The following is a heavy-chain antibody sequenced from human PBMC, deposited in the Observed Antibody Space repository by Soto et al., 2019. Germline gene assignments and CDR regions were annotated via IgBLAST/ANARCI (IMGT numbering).Heavy chain of an antibody. CDR1: GESFIGYY. D-gene: IGHD5-12*01. V-gene: IGHV4-34*02. CDR3: ARTDIVTTNCFDP. CDR2: INHRGSA. J-gene: IGHJ5*02. Sequence: QVHLQQWGAGLLKPSETLSLTCAVYGESFIGYYWTWIRQPPGKGLEWIGEINHRGSANYNPSLKSRVTISVYTSNNQFSLKLSSVTAADTSVYYCARTDIVTTNCFDPWGQGTLVTVSS.